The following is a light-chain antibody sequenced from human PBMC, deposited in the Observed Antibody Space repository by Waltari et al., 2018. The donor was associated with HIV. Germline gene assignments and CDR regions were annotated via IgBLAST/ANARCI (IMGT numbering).Light chain of an antibody. V-gene: IGLV1-47*01. CDR2: RNN. CDR3: AAWGDSLTSFV. Sequence: SVLTPPPPPSDPPGLRVTLSCSGSSCNIGSSYVYWYQHLPGTAPKLLIYRNNQRPSGVPDRFSGSKSGTSASLAISGLRSEDEADYYCAAWGDSLTSFVFGTGTKVTVL. CDR1: SCNIGSSY. J-gene: IGLJ1*01.